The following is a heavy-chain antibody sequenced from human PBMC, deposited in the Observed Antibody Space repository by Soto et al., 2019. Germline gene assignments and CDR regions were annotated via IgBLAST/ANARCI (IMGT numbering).Heavy chain of an antibody. D-gene: IGHD5-12*01. J-gene: IGHJ6*02. CDR1: GFTFTNAW. Sequence: EVQLVESGGGLVQPGGSLRLSCVASGFTFTNAWMSWVRQAPGKGLEWVGRIKSKTDGGTTDSAAPVKDRFTISRDDLKDQLYLQMSSLKTEDTAVYYCTSVYRGWNYYYGMDVWGQGTTVTVSS. CDR3: TSVYRGWNYYYGMDV. CDR2: IKSKTDGGTT. V-gene: IGHV3-15*01.